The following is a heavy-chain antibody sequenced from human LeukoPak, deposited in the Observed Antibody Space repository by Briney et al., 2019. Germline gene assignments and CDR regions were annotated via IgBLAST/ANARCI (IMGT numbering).Heavy chain of an antibody. CDR3: ARGGPAAGRFDY. J-gene: IGHJ4*02. D-gene: IGHD6-13*01. CDR2: ISGSGGST. Sequence: GGSLRLSCAASGFSFSSYAMSWVRQAPGKGLEWVSAISGSGGSTYYADSVKGRFTISRDNSKNTLYLQMNSLRAEDTAVYYCARGGPAAGRFDYWGQGTLVTVSS. CDR1: GFSFSSYA. V-gene: IGHV3-23*01.